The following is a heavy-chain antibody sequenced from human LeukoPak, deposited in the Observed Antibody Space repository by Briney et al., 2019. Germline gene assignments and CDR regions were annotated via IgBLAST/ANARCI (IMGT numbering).Heavy chain of an antibody. V-gene: IGHV3-49*04. Sequence: GGSLRLSCTASGFTFGDYAMSWVRQAPGKGLEWVGFIRSKAYGGTTEYAASVKGRFTISRDDSNGIAYLQMNSLKSEDTAMYYCTKGGWLDYWGQGTLVTVSS. J-gene: IGHJ4*02. D-gene: IGHD5-12*01. CDR3: TKGGWLDY. CDR1: GFTFGDYA. CDR2: IRSKAYGGTT.